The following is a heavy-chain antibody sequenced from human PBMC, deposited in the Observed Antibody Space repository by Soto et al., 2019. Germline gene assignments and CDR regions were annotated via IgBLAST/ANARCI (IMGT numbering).Heavy chain of an antibody. V-gene: IGHV4-4*07. Sequence: QVQVQESGPGLVKSSETLSLTCTVSGGSISSYYVSWIRQSAGKGLEWIGRIDTSGTTNYNPSLKSRVTMSVDASKSQFSQNLSSVTAADTAVYYCARGPRGYVYYHGMDVWGQGTTVTVSS. CDR1: GGSISSYY. CDR2: IDTSGTT. CDR3: ARGPRGYVYYHGMDV. J-gene: IGHJ6*02. D-gene: IGHD3-16*01.